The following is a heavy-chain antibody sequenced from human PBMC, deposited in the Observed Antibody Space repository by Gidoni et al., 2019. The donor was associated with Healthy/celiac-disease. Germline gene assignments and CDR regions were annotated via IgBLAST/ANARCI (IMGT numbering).Heavy chain of an antibody. CDR2: INPNSGGT. J-gene: IGHJ4*02. Sequence: QVPLVLSGAAVKKPGASVKVSCVASGYPFTGYYMHWVRQGPGQGLEWMGWINPNSGGTTYAQKFQGRVTMTRDTSISTAYMELSRLRSDDTAVYYWARRYEGNGDCIGYWGQGTLVTVSS. CDR1: GYPFTGYY. V-gene: IGHV1-2*02. D-gene: IGHD4-17*01. CDR3: ARRYEGNGDCIGY.